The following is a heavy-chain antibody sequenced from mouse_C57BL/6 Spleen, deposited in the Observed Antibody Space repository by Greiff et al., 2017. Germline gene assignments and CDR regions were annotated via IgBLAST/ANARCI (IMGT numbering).Heavy chain of an antibody. CDR2: IYPGDGDT. Sequence: QVQLQQSGAELVKPGASVKISCKASGYAFSSYWMNWVKQRPGKGLEWIGQIYPGDGDTNYNGKFKGKATLTADKSSSTAYMQLSSLTSEDSAVYVCARRGAYDYDIFDYWGQGTTLTVSS. CDR3: ARRGAYDYDIFDY. CDR1: GYAFSSYW. V-gene: IGHV1-80*01. J-gene: IGHJ2*01. D-gene: IGHD2-4*01.